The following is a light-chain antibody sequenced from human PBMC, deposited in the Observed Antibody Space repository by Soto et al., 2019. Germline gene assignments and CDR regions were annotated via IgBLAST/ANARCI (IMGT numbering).Light chain of an antibody. CDR2: EVS. J-gene: IGLJ3*02. Sequence: QSALTQPASVSGSPGQSITISCTGTSSDVGTYNYVSWYQQHPGKAPKVMIYEVSNRPSGVSNRFSGSKSGNTASLTISGLQAEDEADYYCSSYTTSNPWVFGGGTKLTVL. CDR3: SSYTTSNPWV. CDR1: SSDVGTYNY. V-gene: IGLV2-14*01.